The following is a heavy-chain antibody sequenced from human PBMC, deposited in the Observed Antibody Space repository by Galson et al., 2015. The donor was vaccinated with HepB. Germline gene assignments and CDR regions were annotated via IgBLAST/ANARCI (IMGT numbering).Heavy chain of an antibody. V-gene: IGHV3-23*01. CDR2: ISGSGSST. D-gene: IGHD1-26*01. CDR1: GFTFSNYA. CDR3: AGTRGSEDY. J-gene: IGHJ4*02. Sequence: SLRLSCAASGFTFSNYAMTWVRQAPGKGLEWVSVISGSGSSTYYAESVKGRFTISRDNSKNTLYLQMNSLRAEDTALYYCAGTRGSEDYWGQGTLVTVSS.